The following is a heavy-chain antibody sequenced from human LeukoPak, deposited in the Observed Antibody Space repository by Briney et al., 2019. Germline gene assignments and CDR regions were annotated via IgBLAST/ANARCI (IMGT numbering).Heavy chain of an antibody. Sequence: PSQTLSLTCTVSGYSISSGYYWGWIRQPPGKGLEWIGSIYHGGSTYYNPSLKSRVTISVDTSKNQFSLKLSSVTAADTAVYYCARGSRGIAVAGTNWFDLWGQGTLVTVSS. V-gene: IGHV4-38-2*02. CDR3: ARGSRGIAVAGTNWFDL. CDR1: GYSISSGYY. J-gene: IGHJ5*02. CDR2: IYHGGST. D-gene: IGHD6-19*01.